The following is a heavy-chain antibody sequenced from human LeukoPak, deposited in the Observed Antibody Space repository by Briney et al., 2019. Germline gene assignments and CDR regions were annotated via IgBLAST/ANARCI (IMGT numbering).Heavy chain of an antibody. CDR1: GGSISSYY. Sequence: SETLSLTCTVSGGSISSYYWSWIRQPPGKGLEWIGYIYYSGSTNYNPSLKSRVTISVDTSKNQFSLKLSSVTAADTAVYYCARDYVEWELIGRHAFDIWGQGTMVTVSS. CDR2: IYYSGST. V-gene: IGHV4-59*12. CDR3: ARDYVEWELIGRHAFDI. J-gene: IGHJ3*02. D-gene: IGHD1-26*01.